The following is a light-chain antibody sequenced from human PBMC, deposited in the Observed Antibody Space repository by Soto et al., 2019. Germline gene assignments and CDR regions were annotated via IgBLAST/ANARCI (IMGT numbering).Light chain of an antibody. CDR1: QSIYSN. CDR2: DAS. CDR3: QQYNNWPPLT. V-gene: IGKV3-15*01. Sequence: EIVMTQSPATLSVSPGERATLSCRASQSIYSNLAWYQQKPGQAPRLLIFDASTRATAIPARFSGSGSGTEFTLTISSLQSEDFAVYYCQQYNNWPPLTFGGGTKVEIK. J-gene: IGKJ4*01.